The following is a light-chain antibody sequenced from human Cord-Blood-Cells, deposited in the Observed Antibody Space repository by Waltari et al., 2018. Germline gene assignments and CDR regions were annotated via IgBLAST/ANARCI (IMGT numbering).Light chain of an antibody. V-gene: IGLV4-60*03. J-gene: IGLJ3*02. CDR1: SGHSSYI. CDR3: ETWDSNSRV. CDR2: LEGSGSY. Sequence: QPVLTHSSSASSSLGSSVKLTCTLSSGHSSYIIALHQQQPGKAPMDLMKLEGSGSYDKGSGLPDRASGSSSGADRYLTISSLQSEDEADYYCETWDSNSRVFGGGTKLTVL.